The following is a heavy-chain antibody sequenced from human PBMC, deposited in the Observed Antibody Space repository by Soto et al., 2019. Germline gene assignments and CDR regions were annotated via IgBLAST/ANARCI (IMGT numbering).Heavy chain of an antibody. J-gene: IGHJ4*02. V-gene: IGHV3-30*18. Sequence: GGSLRLSCAASGFTFNIYGMHWVRQAPDKGLEWVALISYDGSNQYYADSVKGRFTISRDNSKNTLFLQMNSLRADDTAVYYCAKVFSPEGGNYFDYWGQGTLVTVSS. CDR2: ISYDGSNQ. CDR1: GFTFNIYG. CDR3: AKVFSPEGGNYFDY.